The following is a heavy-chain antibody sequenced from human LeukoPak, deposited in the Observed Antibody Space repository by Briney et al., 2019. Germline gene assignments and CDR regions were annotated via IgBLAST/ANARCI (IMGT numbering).Heavy chain of an antibody. V-gene: IGHV3-23*01. CDR2: ISVSGDST. CDR1: GFTFSSYA. Sequence: GGSLRLSCAASGFTFSSYAMHWVRQAPGKGLEWVSAISVSGDSTFYADSVKGRFTISRDNSRNTLYLQMNSLRAEDTAVYYCARDFGRNGDFHAFDIWGQGTMVTVSS. D-gene: IGHD4-17*01. CDR3: ARDFGRNGDFHAFDI. J-gene: IGHJ3*02.